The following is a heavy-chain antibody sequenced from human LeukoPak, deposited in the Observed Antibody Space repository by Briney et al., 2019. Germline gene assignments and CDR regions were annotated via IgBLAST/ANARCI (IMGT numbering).Heavy chain of an antibody. CDR3: AKSASGGYYFDY. CDR1: GFTFSNYG. CDR2: ISYDGSNT. D-gene: IGHD1-26*01. J-gene: IGHJ4*02. V-gene: IGHV3-30*18. Sequence: GGSLRLSCAASGFTFSNYGMHWVRQAPGKGLEWVAVISYDGSNTFYADSVKGRFTISRDNSKNTLYLEMNSLRAEDTAVYYCAKSASGGYYFDYWGQGTLVTVSS.